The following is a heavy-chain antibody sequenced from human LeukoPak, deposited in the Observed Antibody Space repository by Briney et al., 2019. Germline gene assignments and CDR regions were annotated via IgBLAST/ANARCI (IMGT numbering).Heavy chain of an antibody. CDR2: IKQDGSEK. D-gene: IGHD2-2*01. Sequence: PGGSLRLSCAASGFTFSSYWMSWVRQAPGKGLEWVANIKQDGSEKYYVDSVKGRFTISRDNAKNSLYLQMNSLRAEDTAVYYCERSCSSTSCYAVWFDPWGQGTLVTVSS. CDR1: GFTFSSYW. V-gene: IGHV3-7*01. CDR3: ERSCSSTSCYAVWFDP. J-gene: IGHJ5*02.